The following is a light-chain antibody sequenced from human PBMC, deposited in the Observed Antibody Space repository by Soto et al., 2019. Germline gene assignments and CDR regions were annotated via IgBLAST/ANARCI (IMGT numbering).Light chain of an antibody. CDR3: QQYNSYWT. CDR2: KAS. Sequence: DIQMTQSPSTLSASVGDRVTITCRASQSISIWLAWYQQKPGKAPKLLIYKASSLGSGVPSRFSGSGSGTEFTLTISSLQPDDFATYYCQQYNSYWTFGQGTKVEIK. J-gene: IGKJ1*01. CDR1: QSISIW. V-gene: IGKV1-5*03.